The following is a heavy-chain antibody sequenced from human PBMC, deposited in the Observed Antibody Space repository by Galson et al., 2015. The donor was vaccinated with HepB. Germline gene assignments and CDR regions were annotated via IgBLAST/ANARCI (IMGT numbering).Heavy chain of an antibody. CDR2: MNPNSGNT. CDR1: GYTFTSYD. V-gene: IGHV1-8*01. Sequence: SVKVSCKASGYTFTSYDINWVRQATGQGLEWMGWMNPNSGNTGYAQKFQGRVTMTRNTSISTAYMELSSLRSEDTAVYYCARGITRYYHYYYYMDVWGKGTTVTVSS. CDR3: ARGITRYYHYYYYMDV. D-gene: IGHD2-21*01. J-gene: IGHJ6*03.